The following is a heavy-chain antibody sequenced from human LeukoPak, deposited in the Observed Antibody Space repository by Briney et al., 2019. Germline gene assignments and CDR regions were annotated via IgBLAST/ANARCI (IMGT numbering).Heavy chain of an antibody. CDR2: FDPEDGET. Sequence: ASVKVSCKVSGNTLTELSMHWVRQAPGKGLEWMGGFDPEDGETIYAQKFQGRVTMTEDTSTDTAYMELSSLRSEDTAVYYCAIGGRRGYVVVPFDYWGQGTLVTVSS. CDR3: AIGGRRGYVVVPFDY. D-gene: IGHD2-21*01. CDR1: GNTLTELS. J-gene: IGHJ4*02. V-gene: IGHV1-24*01.